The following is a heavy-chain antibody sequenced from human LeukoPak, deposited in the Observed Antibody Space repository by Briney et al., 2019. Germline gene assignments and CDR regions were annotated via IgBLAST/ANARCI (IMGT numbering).Heavy chain of an antibody. CDR1: GFTFSDYY. D-gene: IGHD6-13*01. V-gene: IGHV3-11*04. CDR2: ISSSGSTI. CDR3: ARAPGYSSSWSLD. J-gene: IGHJ4*02. Sequence: GGSLRLSCAASGFTFSDYYMSWIRQAPGKGLEWVSYISSSGSTIYYADSVKGRFTISRGNAKNSLYLQMNSLRAEDTAVYYCARAPGYSSSWSLDWGQGTLVTVSS.